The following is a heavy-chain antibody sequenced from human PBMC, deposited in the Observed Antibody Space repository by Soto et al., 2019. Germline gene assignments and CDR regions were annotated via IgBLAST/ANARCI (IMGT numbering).Heavy chain of an antibody. D-gene: IGHD3-9*01. Sequence: QLQLVQSAAEVKKPGASVRVSCKAYGYPFIKYGISWIRQAPEQGLEWMGWIKVDSGYTNYAQKFQGRVTMTADTSTDTACMEMRSLRLDDTAVYCCATSSDTGFDPWGQGTLVSVSS. CDR1: GYPFIKYG. CDR3: ATSSDTGFDP. CDR2: IKVDSGYT. J-gene: IGHJ5*02. V-gene: IGHV1-18*04.